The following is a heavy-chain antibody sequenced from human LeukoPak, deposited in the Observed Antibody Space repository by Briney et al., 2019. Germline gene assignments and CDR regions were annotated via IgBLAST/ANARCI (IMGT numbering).Heavy chain of an antibody. D-gene: IGHD6-19*01. CDR2: IYYSGST. CDR1: GGSISSYY. J-gene: IGHJ4*02. Sequence: PSETLSLTCTVSGGSISSYYWSWIRQPPGKGLDWIGYIYYSGSTNYNPSLKSRVTISVDTSKNQFSLKLSSVTAADTAVYYCARDSSGWYGGSDYWGQGTLVTVSS. CDR3: ARDSSGWYGGSDY. V-gene: IGHV4-59*01.